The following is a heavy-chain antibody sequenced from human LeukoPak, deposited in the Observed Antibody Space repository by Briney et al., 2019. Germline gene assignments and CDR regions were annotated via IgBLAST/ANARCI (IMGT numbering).Heavy chain of an antibody. CDR1: VGTFSSYA. CDR3: ARGLRLERSYYYYGMDV. Sequence: SVKVSCKASVGTFSSYAISWVRQAPGQGLEWMGGIIPIFGTANYAQKFQGRVTITADESTSTAYMELSSLRSEDTAVYYCARGLRLERSYYYYGMDVWGKGTTVTVSS. J-gene: IGHJ6*04. V-gene: IGHV1-69*13. CDR2: IIPIFGTA. D-gene: IGHD1-1*01.